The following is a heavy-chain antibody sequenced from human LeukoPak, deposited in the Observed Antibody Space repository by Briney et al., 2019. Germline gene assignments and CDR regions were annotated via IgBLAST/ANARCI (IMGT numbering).Heavy chain of an antibody. Sequence: SETLSLTCTVSGGSISSSSYYWGWIRQPPGKGLEWIGSIYYSGSTYYNPSLKSRVTISVDTSKNQFSLKLSSVTAADTAVYYCARDLRIAAAFDYWGQGTLVTVSS. CDR3: ARDLRIAAAFDY. CDR2: IYYSGST. CDR1: GGSISSSSYY. D-gene: IGHD6-13*01. V-gene: IGHV4-39*07. J-gene: IGHJ4*02.